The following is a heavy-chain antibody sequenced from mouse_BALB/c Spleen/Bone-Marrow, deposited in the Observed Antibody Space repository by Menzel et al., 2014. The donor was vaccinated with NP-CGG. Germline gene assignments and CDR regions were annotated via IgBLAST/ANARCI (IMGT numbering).Heavy chain of an antibody. CDR2: ITPSNGGS. J-gene: IGHJ3*01. Sequence: QQSGAELVKPGASVKLSCKASGYTFTNYYMYWVKQRPGQGLEWIGEITPSNGGSNFIEKFKNKAALTVDKSSSTAYMQLSSLTSEDSAVYYCSREGAYWGQGTLVTVSA. CDR1: GYTFTNYY. V-gene: IGHV1S81*02. CDR3: SREGAY.